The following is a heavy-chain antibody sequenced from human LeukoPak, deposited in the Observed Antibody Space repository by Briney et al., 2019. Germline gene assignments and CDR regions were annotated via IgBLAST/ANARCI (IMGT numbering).Heavy chain of an antibody. CDR3: ARDLTHRRNYDNSGYQIVPAF. CDR2: ISAYNGHT. Sequence: ASVKVSCKASGYIFTSYGISWVRQAPGQGLEWMGWISAYNGHTRYVQKLQDRVTMTTDTSTSTAYMDLRSLRSDDTAVYYCARDLTHRRNYDNSGYQIVPAFWGQGTLVTVSS. V-gene: IGHV1-18*01. J-gene: IGHJ4*02. CDR1: GYIFTSYG. D-gene: IGHD3-22*01.